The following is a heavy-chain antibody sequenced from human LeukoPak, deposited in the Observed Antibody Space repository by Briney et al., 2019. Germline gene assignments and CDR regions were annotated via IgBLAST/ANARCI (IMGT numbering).Heavy chain of an antibody. CDR3: ARDLYGDPPAD. V-gene: IGHV1-46*01. CDR1: GYTFTSYY. J-gene: IGHJ4*02. CDR2: TNPSGGST. D-gene: IGHD4-17*01. Sequence: ASVKVSCKASGYTFTSYYMHWVRQAPGQGLEWMGITNPSGGSTSYAQKFQGRVTMTRDMSTSTVYMELSSLRSEDTAVYYCARDLYGDPPADWGQGTLVTVSS.